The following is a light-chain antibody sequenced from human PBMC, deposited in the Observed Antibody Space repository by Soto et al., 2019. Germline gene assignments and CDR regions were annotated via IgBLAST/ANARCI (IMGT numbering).Light chain of an antibody. CDR2: GDT. CDR1: SSNIGAGYD. Sequence: QLVLTQPPSVSGAPGQRVTLSCTGSSSNIGAGYDVHWYQLLPGTAPKVLIYGDTHRPSGVPDRFSGSKSGTSASLAITGLQADDEAEYFCQSYDNRLTVVFGGGTKLTVL. J-gene: IGLJ3*02. CDR3: QSYDNRLTVV. V-gene: IGLV1-40*01.